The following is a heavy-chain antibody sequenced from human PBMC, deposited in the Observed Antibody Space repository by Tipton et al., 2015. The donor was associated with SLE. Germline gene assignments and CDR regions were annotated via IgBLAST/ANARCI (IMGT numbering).Heavy chain of an antibody. CDR1: GYSFTSYW. V-gene: IGHV5-51*03. Sequence: VQLVQSGAEVKKPGESLKISCKGSGYSFTSYWIGWVRQMPGKGLEWMGIIYPGDSDTRYSPSFQGQVTISADKSISTAYLQWSSLKASDTAMYYCARPSDSSYCSGGSCYWDGFDIWGQGTMVTVSS. CDR2: IYPGDSDT. J-gene: IGHJ3*02. CDR3: ARPSDSSYCSGGSCYWDGFDI. D-gene: IGHD2-15*01.